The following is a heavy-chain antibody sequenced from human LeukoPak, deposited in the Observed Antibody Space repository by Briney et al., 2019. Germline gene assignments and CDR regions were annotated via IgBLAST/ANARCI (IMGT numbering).Heavy chain of an antibody. Sequence: MPSETLSLTCTVSGGSISSIGYYWGWIRQPPGKGLEWIGSIYYSGSTNYNPSLKSRVTISADTSKNQFSLKVSSVTAADTAVYYCASRRGSSPFDYWGQGTLVTVSS. V-gene: IGHV4-39*01. CDR2: IYYSGST. CDR3: ASRRGSSPFDY. D-gene: IGHD3-16*01. CDR1: GGSISSIGYY. J-gene: IGHJ4*02.